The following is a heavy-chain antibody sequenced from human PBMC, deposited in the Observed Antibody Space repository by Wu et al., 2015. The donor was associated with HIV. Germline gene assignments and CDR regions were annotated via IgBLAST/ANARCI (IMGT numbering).Heavy chain of an antibody. CDR3: ARVGYCSSTSCYAVGAFDI. J-gene: IGHJ3*02. V-gene: IGHV1-2*02. D-gene: IGHD2-2*01. CDR1: GYTFTGYY. CDR2: INPNSGGT. Sequence: QVQLVQSGAEVKKPGASVKVSCKASGYTFTGYYMHWVRQAPGQGLEWMGWINPNSGGTNYAQKFQGRVTMTRDTSISTAYMELSRLRSDDTAVYYCARVGYCSSTSCYAVGAFDIWGQGTMVTVSS.